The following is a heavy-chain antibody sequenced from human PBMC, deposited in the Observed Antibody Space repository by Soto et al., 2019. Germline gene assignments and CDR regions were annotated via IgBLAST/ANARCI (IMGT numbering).Heavy chain of an antibody. CDR3: AARGMTRGYYSGMDD. J-gene: IGHJ6*02. Sequence: QMQLVQSGPEVKKPGTSVKVSCKTSGFTCTTSAVQWVRQARGQRLEWIGWIVVGSGNTIYAQRFKERVTITRDMSTSIAHMELSSLRSDDTAVYYCAARGMTRGYYSGMDDWGQGTTVTVSS. CDR2: IVVGSGNT. V-gene: IGHV1-58*01. D-gene: IGHD6-13*01. CDR1: GFTCTTSA.